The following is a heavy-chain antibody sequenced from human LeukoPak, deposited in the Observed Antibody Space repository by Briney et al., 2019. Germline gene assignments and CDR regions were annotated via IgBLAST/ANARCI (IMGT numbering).Heavy chain of an antibody. D-gene: IGHD3-22*01. V-gene: IGHV1-69*04. CDR2: IIPIFGIA. J-gene: IGHJ4*02. CDR3: ARDPDYYDSRPFDY. CDR1: GGTFSSYA. Sequence: GSSVWVSCKASGGTFSSYAISWVRQAPGQGLEWMGRIIPIFGIANYAQKFQGRVTITADKSTSTAYMELSSLRSEDTAVYYCARDPDYYDSRPFDYWGQGTLVTVSS.